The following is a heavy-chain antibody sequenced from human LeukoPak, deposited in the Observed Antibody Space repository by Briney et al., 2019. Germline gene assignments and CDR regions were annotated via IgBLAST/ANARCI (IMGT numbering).Heavy chain of an antibody. CDR1: GGTFSSYA. Sequence: ASVKVSCKASGGTFSSYAISWVRQAPGQGLEWMGGIIPIFGTANYAQKFQGRVTITADKSTSTAYMELSSLRSEDTAVYYCARATPLMITFGGVIASGTSYYYYGMDVWGKGTTVTVSS. D-gene: IGHD3-16*02. CDR3: ARATPLMITFGGVIASGTSYYYYGMDV. CDR2: IIPIFGTA. J-gene: IGHJ6*04. V-gene: IGHV1-69*06.